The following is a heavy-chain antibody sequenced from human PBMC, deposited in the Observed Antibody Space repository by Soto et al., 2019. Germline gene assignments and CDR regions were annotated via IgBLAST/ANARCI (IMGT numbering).Heavy chain of an antibody. CDR2: FIPMFNRP. CDR1: GGTFSSYA. Sequence: QVQLVQSGAEVKKPGSSVKVSCKASGGTFSSYAISWVRQAPGQGLEWMGGFIPMFNRPHSARKFQGRVTITADESTSTAYMDLSSLRSEDTAVYYCARGQFHHVSNYYYALVVWGKGTTVTVSS. J-gene: IGHJ6*04. CDR3: ARGQFHHVSNYYYALVV. V-gene: IGHV1-69*01.